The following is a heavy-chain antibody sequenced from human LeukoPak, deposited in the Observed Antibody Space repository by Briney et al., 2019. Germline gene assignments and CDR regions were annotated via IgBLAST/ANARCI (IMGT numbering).Heavy chain of an antibody. J-gene: IGHJ4*02. V-gene: IGHV1-18*01. CDR1: GYTFTSYG. Sequence: ASVKVSCKASGYTFTSYGISWVRQAPGQGLEWMGWISAYNGNTNYAQKLQGRVTMATDTSTSTAYMELRSLRSDDTAVYYCASLYSSSSSFDYWGQGTLVTVSS. D-gene: IGHD6-6*01. CDR3: ASLYSSSSSFDY. CDR2: ISAYNGNT.